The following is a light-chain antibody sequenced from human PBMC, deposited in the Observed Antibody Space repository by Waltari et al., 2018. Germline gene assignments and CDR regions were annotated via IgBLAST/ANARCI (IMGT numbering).Light chain of an antibody. V-gene: IGLV1-40*01. CDR3: QSYDTSLRVV. CDR1: GSNIGAGYD. J-gene: IGLJ3*02. CDR2: GTT. Sequence: QSVLTQPPSVSVAPGQRVTISCTGSGSNIGAGYDVHWYQQLPRAAPKLLIFGTTSLPLGVPDRLFGSTSRTSSSLAITGLQAEDEADYYCQSYDTSLRVVFGGGTKLTVL.